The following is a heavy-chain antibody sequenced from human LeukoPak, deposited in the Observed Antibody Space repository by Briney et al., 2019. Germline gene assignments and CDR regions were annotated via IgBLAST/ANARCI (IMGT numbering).Heavy chain of an antibody. J-gene: IGHJ4*02. Sequence: GASVKVSCKASGGTFSSYAISWVRQAPGQGLEWMGGIIPIFGTANYAQKFQGRVTITADKSTSTAYMELSGLRSEDTAVYYCARGTTGFGGVIASGFDYWGQGTLVTVSS. CDR1: GGTFSSYA. CDR3: ARGTTGFGGVIASGFDY. D-gene: IGHD3-16*02. CDR2: IIPIFGTA. V-gene: IGHV1-69*06.